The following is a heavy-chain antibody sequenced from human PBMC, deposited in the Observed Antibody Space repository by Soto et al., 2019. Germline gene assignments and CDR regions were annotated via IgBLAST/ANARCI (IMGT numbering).Heavy chain of an antibody. D-gene: IGHD6-13*01. CDR2: ISAYNGNT. V-gene: IGHV1-18*04. CDR1: CYTFTSYG. CDR3: ARRAGSSWFDY. J-gene: IGHJ4*02. Sequence: ASVKVSGEASCYTFTSYGIIWVRQAPGQGLEWMGWISAYNGNTNYAHKLQGRVTMTTATSTSTAYMELRSLRSDDTAVYYCARRAGSSWFDYWGQGTLVTVSS.